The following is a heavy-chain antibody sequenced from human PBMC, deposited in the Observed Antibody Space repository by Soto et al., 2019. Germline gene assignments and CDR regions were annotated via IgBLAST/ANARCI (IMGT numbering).Heavy chain of an antibody. CDR2: ISYDGSNK. D-gene: IGHD6-13*01. V-gene: IGHV3-30-3*01. CDR3: AREGSSSWYVQNWFDP. J-gene: IGHJ5*02. Sequence: QVQLVESGGGVVQPGRSLRLSCAASGFTFSSYAMHWVRQAPGKGLEWVAVISYDGSNKYYADSVKGRFTISRDNSKNTLYLQMNSLRSEDTAVHYCAREGSSSWYVQNWFDPWGQGTLVTVSS. CDR1: GFTFSSYA.